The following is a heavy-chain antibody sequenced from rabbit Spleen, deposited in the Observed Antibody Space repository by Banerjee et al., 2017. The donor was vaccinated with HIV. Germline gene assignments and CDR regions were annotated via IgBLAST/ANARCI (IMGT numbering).Heavy chain of an antibody. CDR3: ARDGAGGSYFAL. V-gene: IGHV1S7*01. J-gene: IGHJ4*01. Sequence: QLVESGGGLVQPGGSLKLSCKASGFTLSNYYMNWVRQAPGKGLEWIGYIDPVFGITYYASWVNARFSISRENAQNTVFLQMTSLTAADTATYFCARDGAGGSYFALWGPGTLVTVS. CDR2: IDPVFGIT. CDR1: GFTLSNYY. D-gene: IGHD8-1*01.